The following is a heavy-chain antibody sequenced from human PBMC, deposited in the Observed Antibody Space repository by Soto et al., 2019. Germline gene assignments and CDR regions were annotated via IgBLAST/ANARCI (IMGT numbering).Heavy chain of an antibody. V-gene: IGHV1-69*13. J-gene: IGHJ4*02. CDR3: ARGRGIDPYYFDY. CDR2: IIPIFGTA. Sequence: RASVKVSCKASGGTLSGYAISWVRQAPGQGLEWMGGIIPIFGTANYAQKFQGRVTITADESTSTAYMELSSLRSEDTAVYYCARGRGIDPYYFDYWGQGTLVTVSS. CDR1: GGTLSGYA. D-gene: IGHD1-20*01.